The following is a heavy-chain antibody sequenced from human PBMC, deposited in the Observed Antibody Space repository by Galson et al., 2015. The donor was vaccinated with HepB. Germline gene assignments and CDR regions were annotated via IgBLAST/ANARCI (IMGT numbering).Heavy chain of an antibody. CDR1: GGSINNYY. CDR3: AREEQWLTHFDY. Sequence: SETLSLTCTVSGGSINNYYWTWIRQPPGKGLEWIGNIYYTGSTNYNPSLKSRVTISVDTSKNQFSLQLTSLTTADTAVYFCAREEQWLTHFDYWGQGILVTVSS. J-gene: IGHJ4*02. D-gene: IGHD6-19*01. V-gene: IGHV4-59*01. CDR2: IYYTGST.